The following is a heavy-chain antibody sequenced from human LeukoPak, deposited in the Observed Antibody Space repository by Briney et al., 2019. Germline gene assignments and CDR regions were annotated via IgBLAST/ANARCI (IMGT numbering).Heavy chain of an antibody. Sequence: GSLRLSCAASGFTFNTYWMSWVREAPGEGLEWVANINEDGGEKYYVDSVKGRIIISRDNARNSLYLQMNSPRAEDTAVYYCVRGGFSLDYWGQGTLVTVSS. J-gene: IGHJ4*02. V-gene: IGHV3-7*01. CDR1: GFTFNTYW. CDR2: INEDGGEK. D-gene: IGHD3-10*01. CDR3: VRGGFSLDY.